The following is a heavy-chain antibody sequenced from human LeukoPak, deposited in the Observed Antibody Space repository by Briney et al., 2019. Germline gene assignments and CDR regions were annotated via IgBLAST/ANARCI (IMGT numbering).Heavy chain of an antibody. D-gene: IGHD6-19*01. CDR3: ARLQPDSSGWYVGDAFDI. CDR1: GYSFTSYW. CDR2: IYPGDSDT. V-gene: IGHV5-51*01. Sequence: GESLKISCKGSGYSFTSYWIGWVRQMPGKGLEWMGIIYPGDSDTRYSPSFQGQVTISADKSISTAYLQWSSLKASDTAMYYCARLQPDSSGWYVGDAFDIWGQGTMVTVPS. J-gene: IGHJ3*02.